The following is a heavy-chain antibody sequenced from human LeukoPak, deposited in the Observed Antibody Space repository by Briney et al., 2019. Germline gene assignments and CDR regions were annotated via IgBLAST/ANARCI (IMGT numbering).Heavy chain of an antibody. CDR3: ARIKEYGFDI. Sequence: PGGSLRLSCAASGFTFSSYAMHWVRQAPGKGPEWVANIKDDGSGKYYLDSVKGRFTISRDNAKNSLYLQMNSLRAEDTAVYSCARIKEYGFDIWGQGTMVTVSS. D-gene: IGHD3-10*01. CDR1: GFTFSSYA. CDR2: IKDDGSGK. V-gene: IGHV3-7*01. J-gene: IGHJ3*02.